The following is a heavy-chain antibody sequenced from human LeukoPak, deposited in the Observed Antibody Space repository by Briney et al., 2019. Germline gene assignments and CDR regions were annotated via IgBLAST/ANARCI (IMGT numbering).Heavy chain of an antibody. CDR3: ARDLVPATASDY. V-gene: IGHV4-39*07. CDR2: IYYSGST. Sequence: SETLSLTCTVSGGSISSSSYYWGWIRQPPGKGLEWIGSIYYSGSTYYNPSLKSRVTISVDTSKNQFSLKLSSVTAADTAVYYCARDLVPATASDYWGQGTLVTVSS. D-gene: IGHD2-2*01. CDR1: GGSISSSSYY. J-gene: IGHJ4*02.